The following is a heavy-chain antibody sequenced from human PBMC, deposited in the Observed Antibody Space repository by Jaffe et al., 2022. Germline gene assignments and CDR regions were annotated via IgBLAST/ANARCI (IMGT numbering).Heavy chain of an antibody. Sequence: QVQLVQSGAEVKKSGTSVKVSCKTSGYDFAEYLMHWARQAPGQGLEWMGWINPNNGGTNYAPKFQYRVTMTRDTSISTAYMELNNLRFDDTAVYYCASSDKMPIDHWGQGTLVTVSS. CDR2: INPNNGGT. V-gene: IGHV1-2*02. CDR3: ASSDKMPIDH. CDR1: GYDFAEYL. J-gene: IGHJ4*02. D-gene: IGHD2-2*01.